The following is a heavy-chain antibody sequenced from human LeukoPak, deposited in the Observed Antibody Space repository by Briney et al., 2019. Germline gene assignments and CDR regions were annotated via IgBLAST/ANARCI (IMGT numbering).Heavy chain of an antibody. D-gene: IGHD3-10*01. CDR1: GFTFSSYA. J-gene: IGHJ4*02. CDR2: ISGSGGST. CDR3: AKGLDLWFGET. V-gene: IGHV3-23*01. Sequence: PGGSLRLSCAASGFTFSSYAMSWVRQAPGEGLEWVSVISGSGGSTYYADSVKGRFTISRDNSKNTVYLQMNSLRAEDTAVYYCAKGLDLWFGETWGQGTLVTVSS.